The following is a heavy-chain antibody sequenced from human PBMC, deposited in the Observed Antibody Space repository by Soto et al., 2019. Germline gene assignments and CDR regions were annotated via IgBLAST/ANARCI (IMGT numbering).Heavy chain of an antibody. CDR1: GFTFSSYG. CDR2: IWYDGSNK. D-gene: IGHD2-15*01. V-gene: IGHV3-33*01. Sequence: QVQLVESGGGVVQPGRSLRLSCAASGFTFSSYGMHWVRQAPGKGLEWVAVIWYDGSNKYYADSVKGRFTISRDNSKTTVYLQMNSLRDEDTAVYYCARDLVVVDLPSYGMDVWGQGTTVTVSS. J-gene: IGHJ6*02. CDR3: ARDLVVVDLPSYGMDV.